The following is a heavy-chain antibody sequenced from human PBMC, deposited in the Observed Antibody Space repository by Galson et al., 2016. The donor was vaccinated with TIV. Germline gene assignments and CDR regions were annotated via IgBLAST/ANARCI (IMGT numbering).Heavy chain of an antibody. CDR3: ARASSSGWDNGDDAFDK. J-gene: IGHJ3*02. CDR1: GDSISSSIYF. D-gene: IGHD6-19*01. V-gene: IGHV4-61*02. CDR2: IYSSGTT. Sequence: TLSLTCSVSGDSISSSIYFWSWIRQPAGKGLEWIGRIYSSGTTNYNTSLKSRVAISVDTSRNQFSLKMSSVTAADTAVYYCARASSSGWDNGDDAFDKWGQGTMVTVSS.